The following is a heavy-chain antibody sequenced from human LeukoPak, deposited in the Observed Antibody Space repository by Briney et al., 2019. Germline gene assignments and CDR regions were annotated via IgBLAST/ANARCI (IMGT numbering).Heavy chain of an antibody. CDR3: AKDKDRITMIVVVITGAFDI. V-gene: IGHV3-23*01. CDR1: GFTFSSYA. D-gene: IGHD3-22*01. Sequence: PGGSLRLSCAASGFTFSSYAMSWVRQAPGKGLEWVSAISGSGGSTYYADSVKGRFTISRDNSKNTLYLQMNSLRAEDTAVYYCAKDKDRITMIVVVITGAFDIWGQGTMVTVSS. J-gene: IGHJ3*02. CDR2: ISGSGGST.